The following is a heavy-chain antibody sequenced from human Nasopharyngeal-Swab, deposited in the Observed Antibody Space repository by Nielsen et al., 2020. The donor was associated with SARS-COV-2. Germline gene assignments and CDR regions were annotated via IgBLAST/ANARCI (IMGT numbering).Heavy chain of an antibody. CDR2: IKQDGSET. CDR3: AGGTGWLTDS. V-gene: IGHV3-7*03. D-gene: IGHD3-9*01. J-gene: IGHJ4*02. Sequence: GESLKISCAASGFTFSNYWMNWVRQTPGKGLEWVAIIKQDGSETYYVDSVRGRFTIPRDNAKNSLSLVMTSLRADDTAVYYCAGGTGWLTDSWGQGTLVTVSS. CDR1: GFTFSNYW.